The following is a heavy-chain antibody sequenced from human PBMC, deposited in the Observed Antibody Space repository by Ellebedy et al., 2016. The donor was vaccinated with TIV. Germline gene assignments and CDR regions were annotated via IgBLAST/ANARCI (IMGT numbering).Heavy chain of an antibody. CDR1: GYSFTSYW. CDR3: ARQIAVAGTDY. J-gene: IGHJ4*02. CDR2: IYPGDSDT. D-gene: IGHD6-19*01. V-gene: IGHV5-51*01. Sequence: GESLKISXKGSGYSFTSYWIGWVRQMPGKGLEWMGIIYPGDSDTRYSPSFRGQVTISADKSISTAYLQWSSLKASDTAMYYCARQIAVAGTDYWGQGTLVTVSS.